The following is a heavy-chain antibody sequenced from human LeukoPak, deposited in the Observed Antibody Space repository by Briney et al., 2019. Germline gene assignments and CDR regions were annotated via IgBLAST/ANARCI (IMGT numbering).Heavy chain of an antibody. Sequence: QPGGSLRLSCAASGFTFSSYGMHWVRQAPGKGLEWVAVISYDGSNKYYADSVKGRFTISRDNSKNTLYLQMNSLRAEDTAVFYCAKRDSSGSYYFDYWGQGTLVTVSS. J-gene: IGHJ4*02. V-gene: IGHV3-30*18. D-gene: IGHD3-22*01. CDR2: ISYDGSNK. CDR1: GFTFSSYG. CDR3: AKRDSSGSYYFDY.